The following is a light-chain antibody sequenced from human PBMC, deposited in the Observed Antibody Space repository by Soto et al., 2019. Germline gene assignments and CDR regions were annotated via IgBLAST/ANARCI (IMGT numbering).Light chain of an antibody. J-gene: IGKJ3*01. CDR3: QQYYSTPLT. CDR2: WAS. V-gene: IGKV4-1*01. CDR1: QSVLYSSNNKNY. Sequence: DIVMTQSPDSLAVSLGERATINCKSSQSVLYSSNNKNYLAWYQQKPGQPPKLLIYWASTRESRVPDRFSGRGSGKDFTLTISRLQAEDVAVYYCQQYYSTPLTFGPGNKVDIK.